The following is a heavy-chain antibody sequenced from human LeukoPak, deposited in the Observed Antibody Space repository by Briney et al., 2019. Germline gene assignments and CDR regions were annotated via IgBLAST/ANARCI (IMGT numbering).Heavy chain of an antibody. CDR3: ARVLPHSDPLDY. J-gene: IGHJ4*02. CDR1: GFTFSSYS. Sequence: GGSLRLSCAASGFTFSSYSMNWVRQAPGKGLEWVSSISSSSSYIYYADSVKGRFTISRDNVKNSLYLQMNSLRAEDTAVYYCARVLPHSDPLDYWGQGTLVTVSS. V-gene: IGHV3-21*01. D-gene: IGHD2-15*01. CDR2: ISSSSSYI.